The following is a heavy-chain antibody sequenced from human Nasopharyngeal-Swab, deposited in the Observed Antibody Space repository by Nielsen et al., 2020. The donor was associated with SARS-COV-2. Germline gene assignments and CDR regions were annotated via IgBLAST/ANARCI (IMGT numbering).Heavy chain of an antibody. V-gene: IGHV3-53*01. CDR2: IYSGGST. CDR3: ARASSGWYYFDY. Sequence: APGKGLEWVSVIYSGGSTYYADSVKGRFTISRDNSKNTLYLQMNSLRAEDTAVYYCARASSGWYYFDYWGQGTLVTVSS. D-gene: IGHD6-19*01. J-gene: IGHJ4*02.